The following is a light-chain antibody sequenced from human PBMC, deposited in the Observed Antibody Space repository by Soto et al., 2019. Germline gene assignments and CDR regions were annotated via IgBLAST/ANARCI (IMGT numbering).Light chain of an antibody. V-gene: IGKV3-11*01. Sequence: EIVMTQSPATLSVSPGERATLSCRASQSVRNNLAWYQQKPGQAPRLLIYDAYNRATGIPPRFSGSGSGTDFTLTISSLEPEDSAVYYCQQRHMWPITFGQGKRLDIK. CDR2: DAY. J-gene: IGKJ5*01. CDR1: QSVRNN. CDR3: QQRHMWPIT.